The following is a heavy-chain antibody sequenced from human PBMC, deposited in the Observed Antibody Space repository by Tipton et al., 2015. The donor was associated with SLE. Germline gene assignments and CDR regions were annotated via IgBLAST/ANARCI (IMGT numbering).Heavy chain of an antibody. D-gene: IGHD5/OR15-5a*01. J-gene: IGHJ4*02. Sequence: SLRLSCAASGFTFSSYAMSWVRQAPGKGLEWVSAISGSGGSTYYADSVKGRFTISRDNSKNTLYLQMNSLRADDTAVYYCAKGGSVYDFYFDYWGQGTLVTVSS. CDR1: GFTFSSYA. CDR2: ISGSGGST. CDR3: AKGGSVYDFYFDY. V-gene: IGHV3-23*01.